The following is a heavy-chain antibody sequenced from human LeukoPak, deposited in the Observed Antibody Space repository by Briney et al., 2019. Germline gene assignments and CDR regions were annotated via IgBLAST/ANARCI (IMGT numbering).Heavy chain of an antibody. CDR2: ISSSSSYI. CDR1: GFTFSSYS. J-gene: IGHJ2*01. Sequence: GGSLRLSCAASGFTFSSYSMNWVRQAPGKGLEWVSSISSSSSYIYYADSVKGRFTISRDNAKNSLYLQMNSLRAEDTAVYYCARDGYSYGFQGWYFDLWGRGTLVTVSS. V-gene: IGHV3-21*01. D-gene: IGHD5-18*01. CDR3: ARDGYSYGFQGWYFDL.